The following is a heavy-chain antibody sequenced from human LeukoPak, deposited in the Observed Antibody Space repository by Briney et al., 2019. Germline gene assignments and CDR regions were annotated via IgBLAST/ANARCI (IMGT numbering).Heavy chain of an antibody. V-gene: IGHV3-15*01. CDR1: GFTFSNAW. CDR3: TTTWYCSGGSCYFDYGMDV. Sequence: GGSLRLSCAASGFTFSNAWMSWVRQAPGKGLEWVGRIKSKTDGGTTDYAAPVKGRFTISRDDSKNTLYLQMNSLKTEDTAVYYCTTTWYCSGGSCYFDYGMDVWGKGTTVTVSS. CDR2: IKSKTDGGTT. J-gene: IGHJ6*04. D-gene: IGHD2-15*01.